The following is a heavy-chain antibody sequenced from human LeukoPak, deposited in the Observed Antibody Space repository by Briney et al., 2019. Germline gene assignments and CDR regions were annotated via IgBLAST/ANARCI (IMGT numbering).Heavy chain of an antibody. J-gene: IGHJ3*02. Sequence: ASVKVSCKASGYTFTVYYMHWVRQAPGQGVEWMGWINPNSGGTNYAQKFQGRVTITRDTAISTAYMELSRLRSDDTAVYYCARYRIGPLYPGRSAFDIWGQGTMVTVSS. D-gene: IGHD2-2*01. V-gene: IGHV1-2*02. CDR2: INPNSGGT. CDR3: ARYRIGPLYPGRSAFDI. CDR1: GYTFTVYY.